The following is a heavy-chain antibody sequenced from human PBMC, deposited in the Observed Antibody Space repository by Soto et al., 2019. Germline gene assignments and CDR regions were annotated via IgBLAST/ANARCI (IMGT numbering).Heavy chain of an antibody. CDR1: GGSISSYY. V-gene: IGHV4-59*01. D-gene: IGHD6-19*01. J-gene: IGHJ6*03. CDR2: IYYSGST. Sequence: SETLSLTCTVSGGSISSYYCSWIRQPPGKGLEWIGYIYYSGSTNYNPSLKSRVTISVDTSKNQFSLKLSSVTAADTAVYYCAKVAVAGTGPYDYYYYMDVWGKGTPVTVSS. CDR3: AKVAVAGTGPYDYYYYMDV.